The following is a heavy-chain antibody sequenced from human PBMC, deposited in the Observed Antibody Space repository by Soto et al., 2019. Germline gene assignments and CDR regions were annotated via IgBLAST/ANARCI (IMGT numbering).Heavy chain of an antibody. J-gene: IGHJ5*02. CDR1: GGSISSGGYY. D-gene: IGHD3-3*01. Sequence: PSETLSLTCTVSGGSISSGGYYWSWIRQHPGKGLEWIGYIYYSGSTYYNPSLKSRVTISVDTSKNHFSLKLSSVTAADTAVYYCARYSYDFWSGYYPDDPWGQGTLVTVSS. CDR3: ARYSYDFWSGYYPDDP. CDR2: IYYSGST. V-gene: IGHV4-31*03.